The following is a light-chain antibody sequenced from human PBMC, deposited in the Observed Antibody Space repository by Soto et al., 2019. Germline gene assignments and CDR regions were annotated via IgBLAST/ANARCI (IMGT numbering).Light chain of an antibody. Sequence: QSALTQPASVSGSPGQSITISCTGTSSDVGGSNYVSWYQQHPGIAPKLMIYDVSNRPSGVSNRFSVSTAGYTASPTISGLQAEDEADYYCSSYTSTTHVVFGGGTKLTVL. CDR2: DVS. V-gene: IGLV2-14*01. CDR3: SSYTSTTHVV. CDR1: SSDVGGSNY. J-gene: IGLJ2*01.